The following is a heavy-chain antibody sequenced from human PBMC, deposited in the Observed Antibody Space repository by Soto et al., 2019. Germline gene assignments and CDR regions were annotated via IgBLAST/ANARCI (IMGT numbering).Heavy chain of an antibody. CDR2: ISYDGSNK. J-gene: IGHJ6*02. Sequence: QVQLVESGGGVVQPGRSPRLSCAASGFTFSSYGMHWVRQAPGKGLEWVAVISYDGSNKYYADSVKGRFTISRDNSKNTLYLQMNSLRAEDTAVYYCANLYSSSHYYYYYGMDVWGQGTTVTVSS. D-gene: IGHD6-6*01. V-gene: IGHV3-30*18. CDR3: ANLYSSSHYYYYYGMDV. CDR1: GFTFSSYG.